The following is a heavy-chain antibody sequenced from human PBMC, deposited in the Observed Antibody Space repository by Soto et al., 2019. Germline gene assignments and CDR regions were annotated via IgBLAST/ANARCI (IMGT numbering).Heavy chain of an antibody. D-gene: IGHD3-22*01. CDR2: ISGSGGST. Sequence: PGGSLRLSCAASGFTFSIYAMSWVRQAPGKGLEWVSAISGSGGSTYYADSVKGRFTISRDNSKNTLYLQMNSLRAEDTAVYYCAKDPRSMIVVVITFDYWGQGTLVTVSS. CDR3: AKDPRSMIVVVITFDY. CDR1: GFTFSIYA. V-gene: IGHV3-23*01. J-gene: IGHJ4*02.